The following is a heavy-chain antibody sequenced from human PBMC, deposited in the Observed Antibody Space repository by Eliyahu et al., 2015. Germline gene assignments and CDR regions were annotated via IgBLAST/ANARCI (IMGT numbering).Heavy chain of an antibody. CDR1: GCTFSXXW. Sequence: EVQLVESGGGLVQPGGSLTLSXAVXGCTFSXXWMXWVRQPPGKGLVWVSRIHSDGTRPSYADSVKGRFTISRDRAQKTLYLEMNSLRAEDTAVYYCATLPPGVWGQGTTVTVSS. CDR3: ATLPPGV. J-gene: IGHJ6*02. V-gene: IGHV3-74*01. CDR2: IHSDGTRP.